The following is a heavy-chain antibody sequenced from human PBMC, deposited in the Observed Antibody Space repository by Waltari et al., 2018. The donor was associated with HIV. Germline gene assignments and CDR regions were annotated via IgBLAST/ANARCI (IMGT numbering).Heavy chain of an antibody. Sequence: EVQLVESGGGLVKPGGSLRIYCAASGIPLSDAWLSWIRQAPGKGLEWVGRIKSKSEGGTTDYAAPVKGRFIISRDDSKNTLYLQMNSLRTEDTGVYYCTADSWGKGILVTVSS. CDR1: GIPLSDAW. V-gene: IGHV3-15*01. J-gene: IGHJ4*02. CDR2: IKSKSEGGTT. CDR3: TADS.